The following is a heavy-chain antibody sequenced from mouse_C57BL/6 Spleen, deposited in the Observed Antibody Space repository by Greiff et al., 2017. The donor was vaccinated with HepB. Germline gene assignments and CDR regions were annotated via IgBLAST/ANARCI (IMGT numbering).Heavy chain of an antibody. D-gene: IGHD1-1*01. J-gene: IGHJ1*03. CDR3: ARRWDSYYYGSSWYFDV. CDR2: ILPGSGST. CDR1: GYTFTGYW. Sequence: VKLQESGAELMKPGASVKLSCKATGYTFTGYWIEWVKQRPGHGLEWIGEILPGSGSTNYNEKFKGKATFTADTSSNTAYMQLSSLTTEDAAIYYCARRWDSYYYGSSWYFDVWGTGTTVTVSS. V-gene: IGHV1-9*01.